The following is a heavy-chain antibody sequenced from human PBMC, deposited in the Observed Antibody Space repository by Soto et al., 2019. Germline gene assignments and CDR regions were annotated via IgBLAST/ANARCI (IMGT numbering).Heavy chain of an antibody. CDR2: IYYSGST. V-gene: IGHV4-31*03. CDR3: ARVGGINWFDP. J-gene: IGHJ5*02. D-gene: IGHD3-16*01. Sequence: QVQLQESGPGLVKPSQTLSLTCTVSGGSISSGGYYWSWIRQHPGKGLEWIGYIYYSGSTYYNPSLKXRXTXAXXTSKNQFSRKLSSVTAADTAVYYWARVGGINWFDPWGQGTLVTVSS. CDR1: GGSISSGGYY.